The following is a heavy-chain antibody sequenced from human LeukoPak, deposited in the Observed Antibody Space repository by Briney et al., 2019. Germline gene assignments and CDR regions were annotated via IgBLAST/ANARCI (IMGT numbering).Heavy chain of an antibody. D-gene: IGHD3-22*01. CDR3: ARRTYYYDSSGYQKGYWFDP. J-gene: IGHJ5*02. CDR1: GGSFSGYY. Sequence: SETLSLTCAVYGGSFSGYYWSWIRQPPGKGLEWIGEINHSGSTNYNPSLKSRVTISVDTSKNQFSLKLSSVTAADTAVYYCARRTYYYDSSGYQKGYWFDPWGQGTLVTASS. CDR2: INHSGST. V-gene: IGHV4-34*01.